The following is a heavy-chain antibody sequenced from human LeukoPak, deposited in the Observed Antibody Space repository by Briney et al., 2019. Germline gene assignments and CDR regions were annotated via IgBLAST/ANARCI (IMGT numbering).Heavy chain of an antibody. J-gene: IGHJ4*02. CDR3: AKDRASSWSLDY. D-gene: IGHD6-13*01. V-gene: IGHV3-30*18. Sequence: PGRSLRLSCAASGFTFSSDGMHRVRQAPGKGLEWLTFISYDANTKYYSDSVRGRFTVSRDNSKNTMYLQMNSLRPEDTAMYYCAKDRASSWSLDYWGQGNLVTVSS. CDR1: GFTFSSDG. CDR2: ISYDANTK.